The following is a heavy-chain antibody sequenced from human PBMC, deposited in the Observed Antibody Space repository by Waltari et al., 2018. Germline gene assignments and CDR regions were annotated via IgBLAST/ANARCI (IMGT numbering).Heavy chain of an antibody. CDR3: ARGPVLCSSTSCYGADDY. V-gene: IGHV4-34*01. J-gene: IGHJ4*02. D-gene: IGHD2-2*01. CDR2: INHSGST. Sequence: QVQLQQWGAGLLKPSETLSLTCAVYGGSFSGYYWSWIRQPPGRGLEWIGEINHSGSTNYNPSLKSRVTISVDTSKNQFSLKLGSGTAADTAVYYCARGPVLCSSTSCYGADDYWGQGTLVTVSS. CDR1: GGSFSGYY.